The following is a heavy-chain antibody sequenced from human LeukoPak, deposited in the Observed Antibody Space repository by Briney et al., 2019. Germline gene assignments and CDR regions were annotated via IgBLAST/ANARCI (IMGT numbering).Heavy chain of an antibody. CDR2: SSSSGNYI. Sequence: PGGSLRLSCAASGFILRSYSMSWVRQAPGKGLEWVAFSSSSGNYIYYADSVKGRSIISRDNAKSSLDLQLNSLRAEDTALYYCARGQQLDYWGQGILVTVSS. D-gene: IGHD6-13*01. V-gene: IGHV3-21*01. CDR3: ARGQQLDY. J-gene: IGHJ4*02. CDR1: GFILRSYS.